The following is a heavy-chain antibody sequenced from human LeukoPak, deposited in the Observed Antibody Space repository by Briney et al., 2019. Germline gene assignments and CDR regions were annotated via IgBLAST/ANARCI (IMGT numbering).Heavy chain of an antibody. CDR3: AKERGFLPESDAFDI. CDR2: ISGSGGST. V-gene: IGHV3-23*01. J-gene: IGHJ3*02. Sequence: GGSLRLSCAASGFTFSSYAMGWVRQAPGKGLEWVSTISGSGGSTYYADSVKGRFTISRDNSKNTLYLQMNSLRAEDTAVYYCAKERGFLPESDAFDIWGQGTMVTVSS. D-gene: IGHD2/OR15-2a*01. CDR1: GFTFSSYA.